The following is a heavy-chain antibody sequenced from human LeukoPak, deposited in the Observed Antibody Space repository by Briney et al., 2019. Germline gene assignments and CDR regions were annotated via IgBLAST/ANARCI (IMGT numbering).Heavy chain of an antibody. CDR1: GGSISSYY. V-gene: IGHV4-59*08. Sequence: SETLSVTCTVSGGSISSYYWSWIRQSPGKGVEWIGYIYSSGSTNYKSSLKSRVTISVETSKNQFSLKLSSVTAADTAVYYCARHSGAQGFDYWGQGTQVTVSS. D-gene: IGHD3-10*01. CDR2: IYSSGST. J-gene: IGHJ4*02. CDR3: ARHSGAQGFDY.